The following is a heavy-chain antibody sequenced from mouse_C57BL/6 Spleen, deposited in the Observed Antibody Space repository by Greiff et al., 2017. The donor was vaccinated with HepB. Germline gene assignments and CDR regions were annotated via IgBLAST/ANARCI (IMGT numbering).Heavy chain of an antibody. CDR1: GFTFSDYG. D-gene: IGHD2-4*01. CDR3: ARRGDYDAYYFDY. CDR2: ISSGSSTI. Sequence: VESGGGLVKPGGSLKLSCAASGFTFSDYGMHWVRQAPEKGLEWVAYISSGSSTIYYADTVKGRFTISRDNAKNTLFLQMTSLRSGATAMYYCARRGDYDAYYFDYWGQGTTLTVSS. V-gene: IGHV5-17*01. J-gene: IGHJ2*01.